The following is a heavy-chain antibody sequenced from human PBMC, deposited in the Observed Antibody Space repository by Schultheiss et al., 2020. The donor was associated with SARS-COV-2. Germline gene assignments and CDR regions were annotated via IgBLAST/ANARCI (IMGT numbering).Heavy chain of an antibody. CDR1: GFTFSSYA. J-gene: IGHJ4*02. CDR3: TRDGRAALNDY. V-gene: IGHV3-30*07. Sequence: GESLKISCAASGFTFSSYAMHWVRQAPGKGLEWVAVISYDGSNKYYADSVKGRFTISRDNSKNTLYLQMNSLKTEDTAVYYCTRDGRAALNDYWGQGTLVTVSS. CDR2: ISYDGSNK. D-gene: IGHD2-15*01.